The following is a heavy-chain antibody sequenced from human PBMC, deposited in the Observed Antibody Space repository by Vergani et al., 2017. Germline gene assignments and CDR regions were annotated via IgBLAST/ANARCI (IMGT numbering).Heavy chain of an antibody. Sequence: EVQLLESGGGLVQPGGSLRLSCQTSGFNFGEYGVSWVRQAPGKGLEWFGFIRSKTYGATTEYAASVRGRFTISRDDSKGIAYLQMSSLKKEDTAVYRCAVEIYDYGGSRDFDYWGQGTLVVVSS. J-gene: IGHJ4*02. CDR3: AVEIYDYGGSRDFDY. CDR1: GFNFGEYG. V-gene: IGHV3-49*04. D-gene: IGHD4-23*01. CDR2: IRSKTYGATT.